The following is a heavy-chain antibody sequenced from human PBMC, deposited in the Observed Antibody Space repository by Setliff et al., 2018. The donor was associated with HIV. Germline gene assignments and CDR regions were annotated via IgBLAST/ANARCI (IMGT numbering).Heavy chain of an antibody. V-gene: IGHV4-34*01. J-gene: IGHJ4*02. CDR3: TRSYNGVSYN. CDR2: INHSGST. CDR1: GESFSDYF. Sequence: SETLSLTCAVYGESFSDYFWSWIRQPPGKGLEWIGQINHSGSTKYNTSLKSRVTISVYTSKNQFSLKLRSVTGADTAIYYCTRSYNGVSYNWGQGTLVSVSS. D-gene: IGHD2-8*01.